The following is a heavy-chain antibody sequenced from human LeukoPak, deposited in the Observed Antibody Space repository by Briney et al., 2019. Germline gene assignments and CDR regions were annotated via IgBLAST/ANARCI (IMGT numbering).Heavy chain of an antibody. CDR1: GYTFTGYY. Sequence: GASVKVSCKASGYTFTGYYMHWVRQAPGQGLEWMGWINPNSGGTNYAQKFQGRVTMTRDTSISTAYMDLSRLRSADTAVYYCARRIAKPTSKFDPWGQGTLVTVSS. V-gene: IGHV1-2*02. D-gene: IGHD6-13*01. CDR3: ARRIAKPTSKFDP. J-gene: IGHJ5*02. CDR2: INPNSGGT.